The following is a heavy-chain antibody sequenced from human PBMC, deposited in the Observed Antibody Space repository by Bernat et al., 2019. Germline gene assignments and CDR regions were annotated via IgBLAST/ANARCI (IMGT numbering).Heavy chain of an antibody. CDR3: AKTGCSSTSCFGMDV. CDR1: GFTFSSFP. D-gene: IGHD2-2*01. Sequence: EVQLLESGGGLVQPGGSLRLSCAASGFTFSSFPMSWVRQAPGKGLEWVSSITGSGDTTYYADSVKGRFTISRDNSKNTRYLQMNSLRAEHTAVYYCAKTGCSSTSCFGMDVWGQGTTVTVSS. V-gene: IGHV3-23*01. J-gene: IGHJ6*02. CDR2: ITGSGDTT.